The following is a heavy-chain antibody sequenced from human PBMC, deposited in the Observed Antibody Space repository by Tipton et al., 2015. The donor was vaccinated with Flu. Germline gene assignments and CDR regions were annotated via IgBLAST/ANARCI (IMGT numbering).Heavy chain of an antibody. J-gene: IGHJ4*02. CDR1: GGSISSGSYY. V-gene: IGHV4-61*02. Sequence: TLSLTCTVSGGSISSGSYYWSWIRQPAGKGLEWIGRIYTSGSTNYNPSLKSRVTISVDTSKNQFSLKLSSVTAAGTAVYYCARYYYDSSGYPQGAYYFDYWGQGTLVTVSS. CDR3: ARYYYDSSGYPQGAYYFDY. CDR2: IYTSGST. D-gene: IGHD3-22*01.